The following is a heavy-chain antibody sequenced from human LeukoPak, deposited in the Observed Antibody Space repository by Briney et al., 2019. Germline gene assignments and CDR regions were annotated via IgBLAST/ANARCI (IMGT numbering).Heavy chain of an antibody. CDR1: GFTFSSYA. V-gene: IGHV3-30-3*01. D-gene: IGHD5-12*01. J-gene: IGHJ4*02. Sequence: PGGSLRLSCAASGFTFSSYAMHWVRQAPGKGLEWVAVISYDGSNKYYADSVKGRFTISRDNSKNTLYLQMNSLRAEDTAVYYCARGGVRRRDPGYSGYDSLDYWGQGTLVTVSS. CDR2: ISYDGSNK. CDR3: ARGGVRRRDPGYSGYDSLDY.